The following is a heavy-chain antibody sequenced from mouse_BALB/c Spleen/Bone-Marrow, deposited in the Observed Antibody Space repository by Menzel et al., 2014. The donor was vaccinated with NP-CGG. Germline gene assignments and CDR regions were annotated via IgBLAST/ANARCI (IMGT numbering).Heavy chain of an antibody. CDR3: ARSDGYRDMDY. J-gene: IGHJ4*01. CDR1: GYAFNSSW. Sequence: LEESGPELVKPGASVKISCKASGYAFNSSWMNWVKQRPGQGLEWIGRIYPGDGDTKYNGKFKGKATLTADKSSSTAYMQLSSLTSVDSAVYFCARSDGYRDMDYWGQGTSVTVSS. D-gene: IGHD2-3*01. CDR2: IYPGDGDT. V-gene: IGHV1-82*01.